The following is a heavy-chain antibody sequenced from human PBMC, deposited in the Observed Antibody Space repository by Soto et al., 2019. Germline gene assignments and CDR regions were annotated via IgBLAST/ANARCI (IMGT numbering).Heavy chain of an antibody. J-gene: IGHJ4*02. V-gene: IGHV3-30-3*01. CDR2: ISYDGSNK. CDR1: GFTFSSYA. Sequence: QVQLVESGGGVVQPGRSLRLSCAASGFTFSSYAMHWVRQAPGKGLEWVAVISYDGSNKYYADSVKGRFTISRDNSKNTLYLQMNSLRAEDTAAYYCARTIPLKWELRSWGQGTLVTVSS. D-gene: IGHD1-26*01. CDR3: ARTIPLKWELRS.